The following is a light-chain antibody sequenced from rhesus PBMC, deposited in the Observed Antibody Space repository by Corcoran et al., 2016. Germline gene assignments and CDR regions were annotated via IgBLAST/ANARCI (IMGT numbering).Light chain of an antibody. V-gene: IGKV3-10*01. J-gene: IGKJ2*01. CDR1: QSVSSY. CDR3: YQHSSGYS. CDR2: GAS. Sequence: QVILTQSPATLSLSPGERATLSCRASQSVSSYLAWYQQKPGKAPRLLIYGASSRATGIPDRFSGSGSETDFTLTISSLEPEDVGVYHCYQHSSGYSFGQGTKVEIK.